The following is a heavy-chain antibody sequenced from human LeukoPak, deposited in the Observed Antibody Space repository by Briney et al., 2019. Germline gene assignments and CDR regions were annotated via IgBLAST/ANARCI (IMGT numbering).Heavy chain of an antibody. Sequence: GGSLRLSCAASGFTFSSYATHWVRQAPGKGLEWVAVISYDGSNKYYADSVKGRFTISRDNSKNTLYLQMNSLRAEDTAVYYCARDGDYVVPEGNYYYGMDVWGQGTTVTVSS. V-gene: IGHV3-30-3*01. CDR2: ISYDGSNK. CDR1: GFTFSSYA. J-gene: IGHJ6*02. D-gene: IGHD2-2*01. CDR3: ARDGDYVVPEGNYYYGMDV.